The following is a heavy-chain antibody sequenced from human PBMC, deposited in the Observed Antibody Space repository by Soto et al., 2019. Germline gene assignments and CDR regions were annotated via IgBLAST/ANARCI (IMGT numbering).Heavy chain of an antibody. CDR1: GGSISSGGYY. CDR3: ARSSTSANYFDY. D-gene: IGHD2-2*01. J-gene: IGHJ4*02. CDR2: IYYSGST. Sequence: SETLSLTCTVSGGSISSGGYYWAWIRQPPGKGLEWIGYIYYSGSTYYNPSLTSRVTISVDTSKNQFSLKLSSVTAADTAVYYCARSSTSANYFDYWGQGTLVTVSS. V-gene: IGHV4-31*03.